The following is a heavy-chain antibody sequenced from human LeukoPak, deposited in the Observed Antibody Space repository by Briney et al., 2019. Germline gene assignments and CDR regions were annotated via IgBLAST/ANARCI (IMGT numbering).Heavy chain of an antibody. CDR2: ISAYNGKT. CDR3: ARGKQLFNWFDP. D-gene: IGHD6-13*01. Sequence: ASVKVSCKASGYTFTSYGISWVRQAPGQGLEWMGWISAYNGKTNYAQKLQGRVTMTTDTSTSPAYMELRSLRSDDTAVYYCARGKQLFNWFDPWGQGTLVTVSS. V-gene: IGHV1-18*01. CDR1: GYTFTSYG. J-gene: IGHJ5*02.